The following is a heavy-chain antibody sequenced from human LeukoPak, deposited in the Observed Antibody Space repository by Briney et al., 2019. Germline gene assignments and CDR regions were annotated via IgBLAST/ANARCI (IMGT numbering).Heavy chain of an antibody. CDR3: ARGHIVVMADDDVFDY. Sequence: GGSLRLSWAASGFTFSSYSMNWVRQAPGKGLEWVSSISTSSSYIYYADSVKGRFTISRDNAKKSLYLEMNSLRAEDTAVYYCARGHIVVMADDDVFDYWGQGTLVTVSS. V-gene: IGHV3-21*01. J-gene: IGHJ4*02. CDR2: ISTSSSYI. D-gene: IGHD2-21*01. CDR1: GFTFSSYS.